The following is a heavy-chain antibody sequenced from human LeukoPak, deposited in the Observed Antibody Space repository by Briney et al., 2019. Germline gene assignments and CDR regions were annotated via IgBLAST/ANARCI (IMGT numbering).Heavy chain of an antibody. CDR2: MSYTSSP. CDR3: ARPSSDGSYYY. CDR1: GDSISSNTYY. Sequence: PETLSLTCTVSGDSISSNTYYWGWIRQPPGKGLEWIGSMSYTSSPSYSPSLESRATISIDTSKNSFSLKLSSVTAADTAVYYCARPSSDGSYYYWGQGTLVTVSS. J-gene: IGHJ4*02. V-gene: IGHV4-39*02. D-gene: IGHD1-26*01.